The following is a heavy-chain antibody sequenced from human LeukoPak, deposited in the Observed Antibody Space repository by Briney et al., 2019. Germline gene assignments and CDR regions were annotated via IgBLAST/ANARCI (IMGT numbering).Heavy chain of an antibody. Sequence: GGSLRLSCAASGFTFSSYSMNWVRQAPGKGLEWISYISSSSTIYYTDSVKGRFTISRDNAKNSLYLQMNSLRDEDTALYYCAMDGSSPGTSFDYWGQGTLVSVSS. CDR3: AMDGSSPGTSFDY. J-gene: IGHJ4*02. V-gene: IGHV3-48*02. CDR1: GFTFSSYS. D-gene: IGHD6-13*01. CDR2: ISSSSTI.